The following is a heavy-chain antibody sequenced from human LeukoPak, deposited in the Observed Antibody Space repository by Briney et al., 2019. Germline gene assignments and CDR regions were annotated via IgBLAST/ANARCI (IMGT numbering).Heavy chain of an antibody. Sequence: PGGSVRLSCGGSGFIFANAWMTWVRQAPGKGLEWVGRIKRESDGGTVDYAAPLKGRFTISRDDSQNMAFLEMTNLKAEDTALYYCTTAWRDETDRYFDYWGQRTLVTVSS. CDR2: IKRESDGGTV. CDR1: GFIFANAW. D-gene: IGHD3-16*02. CDR3: TTAWRDETDRYFDY. V-gene: IGHV3-15*01. J-gene: IGHJ4*02.